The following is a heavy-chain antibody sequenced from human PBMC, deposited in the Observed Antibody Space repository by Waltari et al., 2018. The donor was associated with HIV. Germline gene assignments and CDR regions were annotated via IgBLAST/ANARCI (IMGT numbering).Heavy chain of an antibody. J-gene: IGHJ6*02. CDR1: GFTLSNYW. D-gene: IGHD4-17*01. V-gene: IGHV3-7*01. Sequence: EVQLVESGGDLVQPGGSLRLSCAASGFTLSNYWITWVRQAPGEWLGWGANINNDGREKYYRDSVKGGFTITGDNTKNSLFLQMNSLRAEDTAVYFCARYGSHPDGMDVWGQGTTVTVTS. CDR2: INNDGREK. CDR3: ARYGSHPDGMDV.